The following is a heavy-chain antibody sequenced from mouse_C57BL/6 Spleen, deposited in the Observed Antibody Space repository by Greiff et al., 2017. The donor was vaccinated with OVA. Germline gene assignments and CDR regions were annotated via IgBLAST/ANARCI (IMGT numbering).Heavy chain of an antibody. CDR3: GCEVSYYYAMDY. Sequence: VQLQQSGADLVKPGASVKVSCKASGYTFTSYWMHWVKQRPGQGLEWIGRIHPSDSDTNYNQKFKGKAPLTVDKSSSTAYMQLSSLTSEDSAVYYCGCEVSYYYAMDYWGQGTSVTVSS. V-gene: IGHV1-74*01. D-gene: IGHD1-3*01. CDR1: GYTFTSYW. J-gene: IGHJ4*01. CDR2: IHPSDSDT.